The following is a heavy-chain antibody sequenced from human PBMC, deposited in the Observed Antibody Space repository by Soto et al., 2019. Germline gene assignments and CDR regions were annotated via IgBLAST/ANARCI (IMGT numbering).Heavy chain of an antibody. Sequence: QVQLQESGPGLVKPSQTLSLICTVSGDSISSDNYFWSWIHQPPGQGLEWIGYISNRGTPYYNPSLKSRVTIALDTSKNRFSLDMYSVTAADTAVYYCAREVNVVALSDAFDIWGQGTMVTVSS. CDR2: ISNRGTP. CDR1: GDSISSDNYF. V-gene: IGHV4-30-4*01. CDR3: AREVNVVALSDAFDI. J-gene: IGHJ3*02. D-gene: IGHD2-8*01.